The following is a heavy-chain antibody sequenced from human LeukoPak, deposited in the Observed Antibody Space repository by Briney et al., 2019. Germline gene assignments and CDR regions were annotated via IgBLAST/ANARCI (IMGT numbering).Heavy chain of an antibody. Sequence: ASVKVSCKASGYTFTSYYMHWVRQAPGQGLEWMGIINPSGGSTNYAQKFQGRVTITADESTSTAYMELSSLRSEDTAVYYCARGYKGGPYYDFWSGYYPPFDYWGQGTLVTVSS. CDR3: ARGYKGGPYYDFWSGYYPPFDY. CDR2: INPSGGST. V-gene: IGHV1-46*01. D-gene: IGHD3-3*01. J-gene: IGHJ4*02. CDR1: GYTFTSYY.